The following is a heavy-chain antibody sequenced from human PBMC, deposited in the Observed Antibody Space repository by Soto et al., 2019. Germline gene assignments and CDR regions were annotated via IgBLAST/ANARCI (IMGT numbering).Heavy chain of an antibody. D-gene: IGHD3-3*02. CDR1: GYKFGSAW. CDR2: IKPGTSDI. J-gene: IGHJ4*02. Sequence: PGESLKISCKGVGYKFGSAWIGWVRQMPGKGLEWMGIIKPGTSDIRYSPSCRGHVTISADEAVSTAYLQWSSLKASDTAMYYCARQLSHICDSLGQGTLVTVSS. CDR3: ARQLSHICDS. V-gene: IGHV5-51*01.